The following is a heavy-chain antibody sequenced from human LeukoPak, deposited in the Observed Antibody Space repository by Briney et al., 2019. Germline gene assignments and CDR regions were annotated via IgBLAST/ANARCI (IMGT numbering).Heavy chain of an antibody. J-gene: IGHJ4*02. D-gene: IGHD3-10*01. V-gene: IGHV3-66*01. Sequence: GGSLRLSCAASGFTVSSNYMSWVRQAPGKGLEWVSVIYSGGSTYYADSVKGRFTISRDNSKNTLYLQMNSLRAEDTAVYYCARGPGGSGSYSLDYWGQGTLVTVSS. CDR3: ARGPGGSGSYSLDY. CDR1: GFTVSSNY. CDR2: IYSGGST.